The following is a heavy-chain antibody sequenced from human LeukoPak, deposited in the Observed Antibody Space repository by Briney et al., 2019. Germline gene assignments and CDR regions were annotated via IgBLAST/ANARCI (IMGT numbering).Heavy chain of an antibody. CDR3: ASTDYYGSGSHPYFQH. V-gene: IGHV4-34*01. J-gene: IGHJ1*01. CDR2: INHSGST. CDR1: GGSFSGYY. Sequence: SETLSLTCAVYGGSFSGYYWSWIRQPPGKGPEWIGEINHSGSTNYNPSLKSRVTISVDTSKNQFSLKLSSVTAADTAVYYCASTDYYGSGSHPYFQHWGQGTLVTVSS. D-gene: IGHD3-10*01.